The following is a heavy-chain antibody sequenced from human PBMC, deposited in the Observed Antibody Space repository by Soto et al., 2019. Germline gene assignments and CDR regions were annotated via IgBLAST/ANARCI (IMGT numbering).Heavy chain of an antibody. D-gene: IGHD3-22*01. V-gene: IGHV3-21*01. Sequence: PGGSLRLSCAASGFTFSSYSMNWVRQAPGKGLEWVSSISSSSSYIYYADSVKGRFTISRDNAKNSLYLQMNSLRAEDTAVYYCARAPYYYDSSGYWAYWGQGTLVTFSS. J-gene: IGHJ4*02. CDR3: ARAPYYYDSSGYWAY. CDR1: GFTFSSYS. CDR2: ISSSSSYI.